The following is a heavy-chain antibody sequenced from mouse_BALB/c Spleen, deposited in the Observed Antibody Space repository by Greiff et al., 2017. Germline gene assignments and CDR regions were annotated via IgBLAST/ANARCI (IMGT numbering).Heavy chain of an antibody. CDR2: IDPANGNT. CDR3: ARRYDGDYAMDD. J-gene: IGHJ4*01. CDR1: GFNIKDTY. D-gene: IGHD2-14*01. Sequence: EVQLQQSGAELVKPGASVKLSCTASGFNIKDTYMHWVKQRPEQGLEWIGRIDPANGNTKYDPKFQGKATITADTSSNTAYLQLSSLTSEDTAVYYCARRYDGDYAMDDWGQGTSVTVSS. V-gene: IGHV14-3*02.